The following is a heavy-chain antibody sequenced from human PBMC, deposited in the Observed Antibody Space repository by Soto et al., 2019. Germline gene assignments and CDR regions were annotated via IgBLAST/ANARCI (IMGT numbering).Heavy chain of an antibody. CDR1: GVTFDGYA. D-gene: IGHD5-18*01. CDR3: VRSKGGYSYGTPFDY. CDR2: ISWNTVSI. V-gene: IGHV3-9*01. J-gene: IGHJ4*02. Sequence: SLRLSCTASGVTFDGYALHWVRQVPGKGLEWVSGISWNTVSIDYADSVKGRFTTSRDNAENSLYLQMNSLRPEDTALYYCVRSKGGYSYGTPFDYWGQGTLVTAPQ.